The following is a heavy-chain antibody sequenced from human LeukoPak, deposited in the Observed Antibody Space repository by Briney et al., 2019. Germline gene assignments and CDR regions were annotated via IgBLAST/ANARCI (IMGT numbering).Heavy chain of an antibody. J-gene: IGHJ4*02. CDR2: IIPIFGTA. CDR3: ARDLFEWEQQLVNDY. V-gene: IGHV1-69*01. D-gene: IGHD6-13*01. Sequence: SVKVSCKASGGTFSSYAISWVREAPGQGLEWMGGIIPIFGTANYAQKFQGRVTITADESTSTAYMELSSLRSEDTAVYYCARDLFEWEQQLVNDYWGQGTLVTVSS. CDR1: GGTFSSYA.